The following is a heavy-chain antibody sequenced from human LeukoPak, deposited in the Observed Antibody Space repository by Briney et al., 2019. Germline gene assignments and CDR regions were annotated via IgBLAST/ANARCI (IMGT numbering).Heavy chain of an antibody. V-gene: IGHV4-61*02. CDR3: ARGDFLSSTSCYTCGDGPYYYYYMDV. CDR2: IYTSGST. D-gene: IGHD2-2*02. CDR1: GGSISSGSYY. J-gene: IGHJ6*03. Sequence: SETLSLTCTVSGGSISSGSYYWSWIRQPAGKGLEWIGRIYTSGSTNYNPSLKSRVTISVDTSKNQFSLKLSSVTAADTAVYYCARGDFLSSTSCYTCGDGPYYYYYMDVWGKGTTVTVSS.